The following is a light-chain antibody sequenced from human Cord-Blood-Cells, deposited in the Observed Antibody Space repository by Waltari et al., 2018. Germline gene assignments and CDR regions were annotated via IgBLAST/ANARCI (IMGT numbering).Light chain of an antibody. CDR3: QQYDNLLT. Sequence: DIKKSQSPFSLSASVVDRVTITCQASQDISNYLNWYQQKPGKAPKLLIYDASNLETGVPSRFSGSGSGTDFTFTISSLQPEDIATYYCQQYDNLLTFGGGTKVEIK. V-gene: IGKV1-33*01. CDR2: DAS. CDR1: QDISNY. J-gene: IGKJ4*01.